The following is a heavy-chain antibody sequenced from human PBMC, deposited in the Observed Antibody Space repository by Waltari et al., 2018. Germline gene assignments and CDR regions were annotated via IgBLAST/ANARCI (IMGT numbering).Heavy chain of an antibody. CDR1: GYTFTTYN. Sequence: QVQLVQSGAEVKRPGASVTVSCKPYGYTFTTYNIHWVRQATGRGLEWVGIINPSDGNVNYAQKFRGRLTMTRDTSTSTVYMELYSLRSEDTAVYYCAGERAGTYYFEFWGQGTLVTVSS. J-gene: IGHJ4*02. CDR3: AGERAGTYYFEF. CDR2: INPSDGNV. V-gene: IGHV1-46*01.